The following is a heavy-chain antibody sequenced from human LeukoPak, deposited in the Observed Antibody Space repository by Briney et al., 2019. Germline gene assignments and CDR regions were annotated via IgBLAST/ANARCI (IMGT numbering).Heavy chain of an antibody. V-gene: IGHV3-21*01. Sequence: GGSLRLSCAASGFTFSSYAMSWVRQAPGKGLEWVSSISSSSSYIYYADSVKGRFTISRDNAKNSLYLQMNSLRAEDTAVYYCAKDMEGVGDFWGQGTLVTVSS. D-gene: IGHD2-8*01. CDR3: AKDMEGVGDF. J-gene: IGHJ4*02. CDR1: GFTFSSYA. CDR2: ISSSSSYI.